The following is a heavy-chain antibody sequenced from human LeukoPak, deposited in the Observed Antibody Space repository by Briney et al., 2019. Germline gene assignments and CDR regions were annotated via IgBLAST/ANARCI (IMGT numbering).Heavy chain of an antibody. CDR1: GGSFNDYY. V-gene: IGHV4-34*01. CDR3: ARRWLRLRVFDP. CDR2: INYSAIT. Sequence: PSETLSLTCVVYGGSFNDYYWSWIRQSPGKGLEWIGDINYSAITTYNPSLKSRVTISVDTSKNQLSMKLHSVTAADTAVYYCARRWLRLRVFDPRGQGTLVTVSS. J-gene: IGHJ5*02. D-gene: IGHD5-12*01.